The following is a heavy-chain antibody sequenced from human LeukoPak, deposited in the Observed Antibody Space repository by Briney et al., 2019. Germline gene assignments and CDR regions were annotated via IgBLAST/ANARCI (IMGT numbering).Heavy chain of an antibody. CDR2: IYHSGIT. CDR3: ARGPTVTTKSS. Sequence: SETLSLTCTVSGYSISSGYYWGWIRQPPGKGLEWIGSIYHSGITYYNPSLKSRVTISVDTSKNQFSLSLSSVTAADTAFYYCARGPTVTTKSSWGQGTLVTVSS. D-gene: IGHD4-17*01. CDR1: GYSISSGYY. V-gene: IGHV4-38-2*02. J-gene: IGHJ5*02.